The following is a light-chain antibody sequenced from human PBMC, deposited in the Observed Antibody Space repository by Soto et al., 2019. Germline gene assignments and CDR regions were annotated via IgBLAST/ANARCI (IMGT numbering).Light chain of an antibody. CDR2: GAS. Sequence: EKVMTQSPATLSVSLGERATLSCRASQNINSNLAWYQQKPGQAPRLLIYGASTRATGFSDRFSGSGSGTEFTLTIRSLQSEDFAVYYCQQYEKWPWTFGQGTKVEIK. V-gene: IGKV3-15*01. CDR1: QNINSN. CDR3: QQYEKWPWT. J-gene: IGKJ1*01.